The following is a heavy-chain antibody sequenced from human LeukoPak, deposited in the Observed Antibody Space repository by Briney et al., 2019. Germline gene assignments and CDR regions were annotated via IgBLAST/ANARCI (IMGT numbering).Heavy chain of an antibody. D-gene: IGHD3-10*01. J-gene: IGHJ4*02. Sequence: SQTLSLTCTVSGGSISSGGYYWSWIRQHPGKSLEWIGHIYYSGSTYYNPSLKSRVTISVDTSKNQFSLKLSSVTAADTAVYYCARDPYGSIDYWGQGTLVTVSS. CDR2: IYYSGST. V-gene: IGHV4-31*03. CDR3: ARDPYGSIDY. CDR1: GGSISSGGYY.